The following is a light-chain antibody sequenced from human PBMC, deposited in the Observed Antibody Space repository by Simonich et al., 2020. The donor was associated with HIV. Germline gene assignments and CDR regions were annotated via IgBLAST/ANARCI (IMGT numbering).Light chain of an antibody. Sequence: DILMTQSPDSLAVSLGERATINCKSSQSVLYSSNNKNYLAWYHKKPGQPPKMLIDWASTRESGVPDRFSGRGSGTDFTLTISSLQAEDVAVYYCQQYYSIPWTFGQGTKVEIK. CDR3: QQYYSIPWT. J-gene: IGKJ1*01. V-gene: IGKV4-1*01. CDR1: QSVLYSSNNKNY. CDR2: WAS.